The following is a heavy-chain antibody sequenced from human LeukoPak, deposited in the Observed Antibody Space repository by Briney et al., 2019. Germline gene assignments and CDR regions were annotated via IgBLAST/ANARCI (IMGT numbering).Heavy chain of an antibody. CDR1: GFTLSDSA. V-gene: IGHV3-73*01. CDR2: IRSKAKSYAT. J-gene: IGHJ3*02. Sequence: GGSLTLSCAASGFTLSDSAVHWVRQASGKGLEWVGRIRSKAKSYATAYAASVKGRFTISRDDSKTTAYLQMNSLKTEDTAVYYCTHYYDGSGYYGAFDSWGQGTMVTVSS. D-gene: IGHD3-22*01. CDR3: THYYDGSGYYGAFDS.